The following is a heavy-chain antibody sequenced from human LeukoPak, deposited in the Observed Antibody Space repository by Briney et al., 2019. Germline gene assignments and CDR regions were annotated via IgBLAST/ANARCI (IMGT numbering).Heavy chain of an antibody. CDR1: GFTFSSYA. CDR3: AKEGRVGYSSSSWAFDI. CDR2: ISGSGGST. V-gene: IGHV3-23*01. J-gene: IGHJ3*02. D-gene: IGHD6-6*01. Sequence: GGSLRLSCAASGFTFSSYAMRWVSQTPEKGLEWVSAISGSGGSTYYADSVKGRFTISRDNSNNTLYLQMNSLRAEDTAVYYCAKEGRVGYSSSSWAFDIWGQGTMVTVSS.